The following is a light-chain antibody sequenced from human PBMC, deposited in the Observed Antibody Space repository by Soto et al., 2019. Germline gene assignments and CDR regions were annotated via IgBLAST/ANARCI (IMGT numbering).Light chain of an antibody. CDR2: GAS. CDR1: QSVSSNY. Sequence: EIVLTQSPGTLSLSPGERATLSFRASQSVSSNYLAWYQQKPGQAPRPLIYGASSRATGIPDRFSGSGSGTDFSLTLSRLEPEDFAVYYCQQYGSSPITFGQGTRLEIK. CDR3: QQYGSSPIT. V-gene: IGKV3-20*01. J-gene: IGKJ5*01.